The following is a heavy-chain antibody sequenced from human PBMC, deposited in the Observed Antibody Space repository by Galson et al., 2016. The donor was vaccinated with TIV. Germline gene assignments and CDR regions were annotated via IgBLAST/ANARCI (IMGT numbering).Heavy chain of an antibody. CDR2: ISGRRSYI. J-gene: IGHJ4*02. V-gene: IGHV3-21*01. CDR3: ASQRPAYSSSWYHFDD. D-gene: IGHD6-13*01. CDR1: GFTFISST. Sequence: SLRLSCAASGFTFISSTMNWVRQAPGKGLEWVSSISGRRSYIYYADSVKGRFTVPRDNAKNSLYLQMNGLKVEESGVYFCASQRPAYSSSWYHFDDWGQGTPVTVSS.